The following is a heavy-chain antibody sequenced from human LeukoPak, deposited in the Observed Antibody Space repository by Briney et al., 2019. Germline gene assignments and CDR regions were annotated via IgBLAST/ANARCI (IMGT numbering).Heavy chain of an antibody. Sequence: ASVKVSCKVSGSTLTDVSIHWVRQAPGKGLEWMGGFDPVSSETTFAQKFQGRLTMTEDTSTDTVYIDLTSLTSEDTAVYYCATISVTYYEGFDPWGQGTLVTVSS. V-gene: IGHV1-24*01. D-gene: IGHD3-3*01. CDR1: GSTLTDVS. CDR3: ATISVTYYEGFDP. CDR2: FDPVSSET. J-gene: IGHJ5*02.